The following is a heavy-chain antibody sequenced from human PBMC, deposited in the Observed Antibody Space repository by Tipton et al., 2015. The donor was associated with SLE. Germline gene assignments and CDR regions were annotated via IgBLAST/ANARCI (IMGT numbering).Heavy chain of an antibody. D-gene: IGHD6-6*01. CDR1: GGSISSSSYY. J-gene: IGHJ4*02. V-gene: IGHV4-39*01. Sequence: TLSLTCTVSGGSISSSSYYWGWIRQPPGKGLEWIGSIYYSGSAYYNPSLKSRVTISVDTSRNQFSLQLTSVTAADTAVYFCARHLIGGSDSSPFDYWGPGVLVSVSS. CDR2: IYYSGSA. CDR3: ARHLIGGSDSSPFDY.